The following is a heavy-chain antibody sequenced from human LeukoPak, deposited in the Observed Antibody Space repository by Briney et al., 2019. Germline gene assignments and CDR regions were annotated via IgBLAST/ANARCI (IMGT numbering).Heavy chain of an antibody. Sequence: GGSLRLSCAASGFIFSSYSMNWVRQAPGKGLEWVSSISSITTYTHYADSVKGRFTISRDNAKNSLYLQMNSLRAEDTAVYYCAELGITMIGGVWGKGTTVTISS. CDR2: ISSITTYT. D-gene: IGHD3-10*02. J-gene: IGHJ6*04. CDR3: AELGITMIGGV. V-gene: IGHV3-21*01. CDR1: GFIFSSYS.